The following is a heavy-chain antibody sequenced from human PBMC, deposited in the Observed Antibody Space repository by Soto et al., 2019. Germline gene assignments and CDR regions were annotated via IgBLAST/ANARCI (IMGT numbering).Heavy chain of an antibody. CDR1: GFTFSSYS. CDR2: ISSSSSYI. Sequence: VGSLRLSCAASGFTFSSYSMNWVRQAPGKGLEWVSSISSSSSYIYYADSVKGRFTISRDNAKNSLYLQMNSLRAEDTAVYYCARDEIEGRDYYGMDVWGQGTTVTVSS. J-gene: IGHJ6*02. CDR3: ARDEIEGRDYYGMDV. V-gene: IGHV3-21*01. D-gene: IGHD2-21*01.